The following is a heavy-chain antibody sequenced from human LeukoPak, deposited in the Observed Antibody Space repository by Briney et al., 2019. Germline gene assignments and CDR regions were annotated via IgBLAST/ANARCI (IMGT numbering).Heavy chain of an antibody. Sequence: PGGSLRLSCAASGFTFSTYTMNWVRQAPGKGLDWVSSISSGSSYIYYADSVKGRFTISRDNAKNSLYLQMNSLRAEDTAVYYCARDGGYSGYDYLFDIRGQGTMVTVSS. CDR3: ARDGGYSGYDYLFDI. CDR1: GFTFSTYT. D-gene: IGHD5-12*01. J-gene: IGHJ3*02. CDR2: ISSGSSYI. V-gene: IGHV3-21*01.